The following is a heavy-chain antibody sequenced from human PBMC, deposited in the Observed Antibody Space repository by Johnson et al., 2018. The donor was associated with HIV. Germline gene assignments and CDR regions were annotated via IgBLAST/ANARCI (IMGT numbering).Heavy chain of an antibody. CDR1: GFTFSSYD. D-gene: IGHD6-19*01. Sequence: DVQVVESGGGLVKPGGSLRLSCAASGFTFSSYDMHWVRQATGKGLEWVSAIGTAGDTYYADSVKGRFTISRDNSKNTLYLQMNSLRAEDTAVYYCAKALARYRSGWHDAFDIRGQGTMVTVSS. CDR2: IGTAGDT. CDR3: AKALARYRSGWHDAFDI. V-gene: IGHV3-13*01. J-gene: IGHJ3*02.